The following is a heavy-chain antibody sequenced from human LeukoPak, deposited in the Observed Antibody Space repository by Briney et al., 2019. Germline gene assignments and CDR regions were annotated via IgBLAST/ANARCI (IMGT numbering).Heavy chain of an antibody. CDR2: IYPGDSDT. V-gene: IGHV5-51*01. Sequence: GESLKISCKGSGYSFTTYWIAWVRQMPGKGLEWMGIIYPGDSDTRYSPSFQGQVTISADKSISTAYLQWSSLKASDTAMYYCATSGGFSRPIAVADYWGQGTLVTVSP. D-gene: IGHD6-19*01. CDR1: GYSFTTYW. J-gene: IGHJ4*02. CDR3: ATSGGFSRPIAVADY.